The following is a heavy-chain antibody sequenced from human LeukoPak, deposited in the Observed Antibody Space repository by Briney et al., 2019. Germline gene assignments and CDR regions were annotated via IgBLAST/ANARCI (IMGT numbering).Heavy chain of an antibody. Sequence: GGPLRHSCAASGFPFGSYWMSWVRQAPGKGLEWVANINQDGSEKYYVDSVKGRFTISRDNAKNSLYLQMNSLRAEDTAVYYCARGPGAANDYWGRGTLVTVSS. J-gene: IGHJ4*02. D-gene: IGHD6-25*01. CDR3: ARGPGAANDY. CDR2: INQDGSEK. V-gene: IGHV3-7*01. CDR1: GFPFGSYW.